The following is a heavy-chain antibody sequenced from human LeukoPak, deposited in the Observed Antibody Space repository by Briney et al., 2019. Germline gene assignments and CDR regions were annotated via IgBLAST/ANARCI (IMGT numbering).Heavy chain of an antibody. D-gene: IGHD6-13*01. J-gene: IGHJ4*02. CDR3: AREWQGGIAAAGTRIEGDY. CDR1: GFSVSGYW. CDR2: IKQEGSEK. V-gene: IGHV3-7*01. Sequence: GGSLRLSCAVSGFSVSGYWMTWVRQAPGKGLEWVANIKQEGSEKNYVDSVKGRFNISRDNAENSLFLQMNSLRVEDTAVYYCAREWQGGIAAAGTRIEGDYWGQGTLVAVSS.